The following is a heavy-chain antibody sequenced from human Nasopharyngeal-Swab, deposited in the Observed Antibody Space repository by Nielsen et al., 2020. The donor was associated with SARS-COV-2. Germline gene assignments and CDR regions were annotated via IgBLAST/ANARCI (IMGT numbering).Heavy chain of an antibody. Sequence: SETLSLTCTVSGGSISSYYWSWIRQPPGKGLEWIGYIYYSGSTNYNPSLKSRVTISVDTSKNQFSLKLSSVTAADTAVYYCARRDRYYDFWMDWGQGTLVTVSS. CDR1: GGSISSYY. J-gene: IGHJ4*02. CDR3: ARRDRYYDFWMD. CDR2: IYYSGST. V-gene: IGHV4-59*08. D-gene: IGHD3-3*01.